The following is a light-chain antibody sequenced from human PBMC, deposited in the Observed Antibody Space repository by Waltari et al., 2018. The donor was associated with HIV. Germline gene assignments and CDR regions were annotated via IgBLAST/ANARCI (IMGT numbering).Light chain of an antibody. CDR1: SSDFSDYNY. Sequence: QSALTQPASVSGSPGQSIAISCSGTSSDFSDYNYVSWYQQHPGKAPNLMLYVFSNRPSGVPDRFSGSKSGNTASLTISGLQAEDEADYYCSSYTTTFTWVFGGGTKLTVL. V-gene: IGLV2-14*01. CDR3: SSYTTTFTWV. CDR2: VFS. J-gene: IGLJ3*02.